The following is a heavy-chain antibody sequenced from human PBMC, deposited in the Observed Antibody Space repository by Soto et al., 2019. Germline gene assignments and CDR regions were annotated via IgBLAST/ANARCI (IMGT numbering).Heavy chain of an antibody. CDR1: GGSISSSSYY. CDR3: ARLTTYYDFWSGYYPKYYGMDV. V-gene: IGHV4-39*01. CDR2: IYYSGST. J-gene: IGHJ6*02. Sequence: SETLSLTCTVSGGSISSSSYYWGWIRQPPGKGLEWIGSIYYSGSTYYNPSLKSRVTISVDTSKNQFSLKLSSVTAADTAVYYCARLTTYYDFWSGYYPKYYGMDVWGQGTTVTXSS. D-gene: IGHD3-3*01.